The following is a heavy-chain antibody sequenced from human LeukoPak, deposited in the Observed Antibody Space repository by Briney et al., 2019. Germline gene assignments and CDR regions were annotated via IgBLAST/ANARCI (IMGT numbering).Heavy chain of an antibody. D-gene: IGHD6-13*01. V-gene: IGHV3-23*01. J-gene: IGHJ5*02. Sequence: RPGGSLRLSCAASGFTFRTSGMTWVRQAPGKGLEWVSTLGDSGGGTYYADSVKGRFTISRDNSRNTLYLQMHSLRVEDTAVYYCAKDRAYITSWYGCSTPWGQGTLVTVSS. CDR1: GFTFRTSG. CDR3: AKDRAYITSWYGCSTP. CDR2: LGDSGGGT.